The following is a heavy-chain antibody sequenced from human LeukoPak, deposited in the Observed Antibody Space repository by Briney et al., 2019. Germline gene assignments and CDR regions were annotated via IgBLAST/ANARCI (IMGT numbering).Heavy chain of an antibody. CDR2: IYYSGST. Sequence: PSQTLSLTCTVSGGSISSGDYYWSWIRQPPGKGLEWIGYIYYSGSTYYNPSLKSQVTISVDTSKNQFSLKLSSVTAADTAVYYCARTPVAYDSSGYGHWFDPWGQGTLVTVSS. V-gene: IGHV4-30-4*08. CDR1: GGSISSGDYY. D-gene: IGHD3-22*01. J-gene: IGHJ5*02. CDR3: ARTPVAYDSSGYGHWFDP.